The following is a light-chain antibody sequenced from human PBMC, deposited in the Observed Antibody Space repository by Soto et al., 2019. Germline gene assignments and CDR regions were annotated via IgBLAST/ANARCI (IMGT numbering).Light chain of an antibody. J-gene: IGLJ2*01. Sequence: QSVLTQPPSASGTPGQRVTISCSGTSSNIGGNYVYWYQQHPGAAPKLLIYSDNQRPSGVPVRCSGSDSGSSAALPISGLGSEDEADYYCAAWEDSLSGVVFGGGTKLTVL. CDR2: SDN. V-gene: IGLV1-47*02. CDR1: SSNIGGNY. CDR3: AAWEDSLSGVV.